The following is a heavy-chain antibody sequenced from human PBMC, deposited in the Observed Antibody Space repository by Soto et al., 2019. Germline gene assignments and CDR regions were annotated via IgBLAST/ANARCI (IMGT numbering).Heavy chain of an antibody. J-gene: IGHJ6*02. D-gene: IGHD4-4*01. CDR1: GYTFTSYD. CDR3: ARSNHDYYYYYGMDV. Sequence: QVQLVQSGAEVKKPGASVKVSCKASGYTFTSYDINWVRQATGQGLEWMGWMTPNSGNTGYAQKLQGRVTMPRNTSISTAYMELSSLRSEDTAVYYCARSNHDYYYYYGMDVWGQGTTVTVSS. CDR2: MTPNSGNT. V-gene: IGHV1-8*01.